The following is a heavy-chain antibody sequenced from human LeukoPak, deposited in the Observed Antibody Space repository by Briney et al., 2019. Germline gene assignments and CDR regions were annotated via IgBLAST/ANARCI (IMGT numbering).Heavy chain of an antibody. V-gene: IGHV3-30-3*01. J-gene: IGHJ4*02. Sequence: AGRSLRLSCAASGFTFSSYAMHWVRQAPGKGLEWVAVISYDGSNKYYADSVKGRFTISRDNSKNTLYLQMNSLRAEDTAVYYCARSPGPSDYWGQGTLVTVSS. CDR1: GFTFSSYA. CDR3: ARSPGPSDY. CDR2: ISYDGSNK. D-gene: IGHD7-27*01.